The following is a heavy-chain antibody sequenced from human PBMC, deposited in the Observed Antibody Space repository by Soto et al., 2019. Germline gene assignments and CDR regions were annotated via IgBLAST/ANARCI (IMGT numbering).Heavy chain of an antibody. Sequence: GESLKISCAASGFTFRSYSMNWVHQVPGKGLEWVSYISSSSSTIYYADSVKGRFTISRDNAKNSLYLQMNSLRAEDTAVYYSARDSGYSYRPLDYWGQGTLDPVSS. CDR1: GFTFRSYS. D-gene: IGHD5-18*01. V-gene: IGHV3-48*01. CDR2: ISSSSSTI. J-gene: IGHJ4*02. CDR3: ARDSGYSYRPLDY.